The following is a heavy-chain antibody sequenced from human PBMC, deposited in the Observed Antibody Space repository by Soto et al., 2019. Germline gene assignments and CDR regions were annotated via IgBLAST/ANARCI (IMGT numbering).Heavy chain of an antibody. CDR1: GFTFSSYA. J-gene: IGHJ4*02. V-gene: IGHV3-30-3*01. CDR2: ISYDGSNK. D-gene: IGHD2-2*01. CDR3: ARDYIVVVPAARSHPDY. Sequence: SLILCCAASGFTFSSYAMHLVRQAPGKGLEWVAVISYDGSNKYYADSVKGRFTISRDNSKNTLYLQMNSLRAEDTAVYYCARDYIVVVPAARSHPDYWGQGTLVTVSS.